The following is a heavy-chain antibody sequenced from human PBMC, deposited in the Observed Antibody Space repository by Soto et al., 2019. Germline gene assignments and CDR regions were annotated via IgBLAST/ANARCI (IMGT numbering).Heavy chain of an antibody. CDR2: INHSGST. D-gene: IGHD2-2*01. J-gene: IGHJ6*02. CDR1: GGSFSGYY. Sequence: SETLSLTCAVYGGSFSGYYWSWIRRPPGKGLEWIGEINHSGSTNYNPSLKSRVTISVDTSKNQFSLKLSSVTAADTAVYYCARERPYIVVVPAAIRCYGMDVWGQGTTVTVS. CDR3: ARERPYIVVVPAAIRCYGMDV. V-gene: IGHV4-34*01.